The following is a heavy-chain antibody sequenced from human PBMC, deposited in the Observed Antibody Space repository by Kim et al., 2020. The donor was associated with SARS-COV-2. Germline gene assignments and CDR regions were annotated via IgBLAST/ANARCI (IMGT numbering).Heavy chain of an antibody. CDR3: ARDINGSPDQ. J-gene: IGHJ4*02. CDR1: GFTFSALY. CDR2: IDTNPNKSNS. Sequence: GGSLRLSCAASGFTFSALYMDWVRQAPGKGLEWVGRIDTNPNKSNSEYAASGKGRFTISRDDSTNSLLLQMNNLKTEDTAMCYCARDINGSPDQCGQGSLVTVSS. D-gene: IGHD1-26*01. V-gene: IGHV3-72*01.